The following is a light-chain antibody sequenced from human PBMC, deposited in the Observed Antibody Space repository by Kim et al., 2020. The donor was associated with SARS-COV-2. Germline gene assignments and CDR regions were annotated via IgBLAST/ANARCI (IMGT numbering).Light chain of an antibody. J-gene: IGLJ1*01. V-gene: IGLV3-19*01. CDR3: NSRDISGNHYV. CDR2: GKN. Sequence: SSELTQDPAVSVALGQTVRITCQGDSLRRYYASWYQQKPGQAPVLVIYGKNNRPSGIPDRFSGSSSGNTASLTITGAQAEDEADYYCNSRDISGNHYVFG. CDR1: SLRRYY.